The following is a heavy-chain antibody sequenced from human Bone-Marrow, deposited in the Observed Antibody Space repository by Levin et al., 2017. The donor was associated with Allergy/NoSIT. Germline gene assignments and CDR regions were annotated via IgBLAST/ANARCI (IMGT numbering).Heavy chain of an antibody. D-gene: IGHD3-10*02. CDR1: FDSITSSTYY. V-gene: IGHV4-39*01. CDR3: ARRHYGRGRFDP. Sequence: SETLSLTCTVSFDSITSSTYYWAWIRQPPGKGLEWIGTIYYTGSTSYNPSLKSRVNISVDTSKNQFALKLNSVSAADTAVYYCARRHYGRGRFDPWGQGTQVTVST. CDR2: IYYTGST. J-gene: IGHJ5*02.